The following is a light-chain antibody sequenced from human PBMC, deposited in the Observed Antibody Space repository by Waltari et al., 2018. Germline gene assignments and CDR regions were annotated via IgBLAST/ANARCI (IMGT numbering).Light chain of an antibody. J-gene: IGKJ2*01. CDR3: QVSHA. CDR1: EDLGRY. V-gene: IGKV1-39*01. Sequence: DIQMTQSPSSLSASVGDRVTITCRASEDLGRYLNWYQQKPGKAPKLLIYTASTLESGVPSRFSGSGSGTDFALTISSLQPEDFATCYCQVSHAFGQGTKLDIK. CDR2: TAS.